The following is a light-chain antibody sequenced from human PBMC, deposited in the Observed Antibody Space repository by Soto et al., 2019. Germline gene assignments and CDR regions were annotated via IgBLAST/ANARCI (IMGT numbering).Light chain of an antibody. J-gene: IGKJ1*01. CDR2: DAY. CDR1: QSFRGL. CDR3: QQYNNWPRT. V-gene: IGKV3-11*01. Sequence: EFVLTHSPVTLSLSPGERSTLSCRASQSFRGLLAWYQQKPGQAPRLLIYDAYNRATGIPPRFSGSGSGTDFTLTISSLQSEDFAVYYCQQYNNWPRTFGQGTKVDIK.